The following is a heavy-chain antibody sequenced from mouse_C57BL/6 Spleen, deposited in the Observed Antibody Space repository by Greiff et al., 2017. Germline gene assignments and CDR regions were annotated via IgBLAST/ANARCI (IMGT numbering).Heavy chain of an antibody. CDR1: GFTFSSYA. CDR3: ARERGNYDYYAMDY. CDR2: ISDGGSYT. D-gene: IGHD2-1*01. J-gene: IGHJ4*01. Sequence: EVQGVESGGGLVKPGGSLKLSCAASGFTFSSYAMSWVRQTPEKRLEWVATISDGGSYTYYPDNVKGRFTISRDNAKNNLYLQMSHLKSEDTAMYYCARERGNYDYYAMDYWGQGTSVTVSS. V-gene: IGHV5-4*01.